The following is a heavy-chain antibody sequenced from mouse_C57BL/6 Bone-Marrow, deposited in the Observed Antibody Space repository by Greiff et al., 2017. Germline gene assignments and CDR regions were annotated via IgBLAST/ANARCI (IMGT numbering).Heavy chain of an antibody. J-gene: IGHJ3*01. D-gene: IGHD1-1*01. Sequence: VQLQQSGPGLVKPSQSLSLTCSVTGYSITSGYYWNWIRQFPGNKLEWMGYISYDGSNNYNPSLKNRISITRDTSKNQFFLKLNSVTTEDTATYYCARDYGSSDWFAYWGQGTLVTVSA. CDR2: ISYDGSN. CDR3: ARDYGSSDWFAY. V-gene: IGHV3-6*01. CDR1: GYSITSGYY.